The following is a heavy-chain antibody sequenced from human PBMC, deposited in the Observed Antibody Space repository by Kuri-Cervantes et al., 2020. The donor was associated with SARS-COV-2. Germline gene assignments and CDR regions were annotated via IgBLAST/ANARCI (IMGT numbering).Heavy chain of an antibody. CDR1: GFTFSNAW. Sequence: GESLKISCAASGFTFSNAWMSWVRQAPGKGLEWVGRIKSKTDGGTTVYAAPVKGRFTISRDDSKNTLYLQMNSLKTEDTAVYYCTSSPTIFGVVIISGNSWGQGTLVTVSS. CDR3: TSSPTIFGVVIISGNS. J-gene: IGHJ4*02. V-gene: IGHV3-15*01. CDR2: IKSKTDGGTT. D-gene: IGHD3-3*01.